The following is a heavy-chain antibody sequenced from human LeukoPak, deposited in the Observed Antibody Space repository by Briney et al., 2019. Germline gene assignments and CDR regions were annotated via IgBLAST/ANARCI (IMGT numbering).Heavy chain of an antibody. CDR2: IYYSGST. CDR1: GGSISSNSYY. D-gene: IGHD3-9*01. V-gene: IGHV4-39*01. Sequence: SETLSLTCTVSGGSISSNSYYWGWIRQPPGKGLEWIGSIYYSGSTYYNPSLKSRVTISVDTSKNQFSLKLSSVTAADTALYYCARVIVGNKYDILTGYYIPLRFDYWGQGTLVAVSS. CDR3: ARVIVGNKYDILTGYYIPLRFDY. J-gene: IGHJ4*02.